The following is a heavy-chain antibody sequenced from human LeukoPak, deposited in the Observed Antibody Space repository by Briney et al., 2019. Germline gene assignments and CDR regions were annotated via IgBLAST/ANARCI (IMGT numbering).Heavy chain of an antibody. CDR3: ARGEQQLGYYYYYGMDV. CDR1: GYTFTSYD. V-gene: IGHV1-8*01. J-gene: IGHJ6*02. CDR2: MNPNSGNT. Sequence: ASVKVSCKASGYTFTSYDINWVRQATGQGLEWMGWMNPNSGNTGYAQKFQGRVTMTRNTSISTAYMELSSLRSEDTAVYYCARGEQQLGYYYYYGMDVWGQGTTVTVSS. D-gene: IGHD6-13*01.